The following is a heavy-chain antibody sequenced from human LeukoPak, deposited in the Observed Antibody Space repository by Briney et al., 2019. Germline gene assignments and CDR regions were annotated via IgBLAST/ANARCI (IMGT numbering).Heavy chain of an antibody. Sequence: GGSLRLSCAASGFTFSSYAMSWVRQAPGKGLEWVSAISGSGGSTYYADSVKGRFTISRDNSKNTLFLHMNTLRAEDTAIYYCAKDRTXGASXXYFDXXXRGTLVTVSS. J-gene: IGHJ2*01. CDR2: ISGSGGST. CDR1: GFTFSSYA. V-gene: IGHV3-23*01. D-gene: IGHD1-26*01. CDR3: AKDRTXGASXXYFDX.